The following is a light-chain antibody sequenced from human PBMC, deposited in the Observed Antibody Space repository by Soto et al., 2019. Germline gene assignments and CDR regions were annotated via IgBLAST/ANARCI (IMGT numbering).Light chain of an antibody. CDR2: AAS. J-gene: IGKJ4*01. V-gene: IGKV1-12*01. CDR1: QGINKW. CDR3: QQANMFPLT. Sequence: DIQMTQSPSSVSAAVGDRVTITCRARQGINKWLAWYQQKPVKAPQLLISAASTLRSGVPSRFSGSGYGTDFILTISNLQPEDFATYFCQQANMFPLTFGGGTRVEI.